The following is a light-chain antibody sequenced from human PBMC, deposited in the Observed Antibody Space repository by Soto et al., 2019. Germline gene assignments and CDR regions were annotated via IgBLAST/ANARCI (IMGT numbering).Light chain of an antibody. Sequence: QSALTQPASVSGSPGQSITISCTGTSSDVGGYNYVSWYQQHTGKAPKLMIYEVSNRPSGVSNRFSGSKSGNTASLTISGLQAEDEADYYCSSYTSSSTGLYVFGTGTKVTVL. CDR1: SSDVGGYNY. CDR3: SSYTSSSTGLYV. V-gene: IGLV2-14*01. CDR2: EVS. J-gene: IGLJ1*01.